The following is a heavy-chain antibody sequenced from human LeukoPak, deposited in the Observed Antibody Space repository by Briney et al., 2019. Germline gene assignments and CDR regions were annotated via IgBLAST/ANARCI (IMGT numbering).Heavy chain of an antibody. J-gene: IGHJ3*02. Sequence: GGSLRLSCTASGFSVRSNYMSWFRQAPGRGLEWASVIYNDGSTYYADSVKGRFIISKDISKNTLYLQMNSLRAEDTAVYYCARAEAGWFGKYAFDIWGQGTMVTVSS. V-gene: IGHV3-53*01. CDR1: GFSVRSNY. D-gene: IGHD3-10*01. CDR3: ARAEAGWFGKYAFDI. CDR2: IYNDGST.